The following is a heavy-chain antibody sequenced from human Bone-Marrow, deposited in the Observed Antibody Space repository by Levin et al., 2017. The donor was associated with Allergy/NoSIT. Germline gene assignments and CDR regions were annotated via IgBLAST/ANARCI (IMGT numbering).Heavy chain of an antibody. CDR2: IDWDDDK. CDR3: ARPPVCDYGAGDWYFDR. V-gene: IGHV2-70*11. CDR1: GFSLSTSGMC. J-gene: IGHJ2*01. Sequence: QTLSLTCTFSGFSLSTSGMCVSWIRQPPGKALEWLARIDWDDDKYYSTSLKTRLTISKDTSKNQVVLTMTNMDPVDTATYYCARPPVCDYGAGDWYFDRWGRGTLVTVSS. D-gene: IGHD4-17*01.